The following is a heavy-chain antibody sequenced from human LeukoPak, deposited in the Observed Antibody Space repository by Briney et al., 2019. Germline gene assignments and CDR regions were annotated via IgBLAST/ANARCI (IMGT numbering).Heavy chain of an antibody. D-gene: IGHD3-22*01. CDR2: IDPSAGST. J-gene: IGHJ6*04. Sequence: ASVKVSCKASGGSFSSYAISWVRQAPGQGLEWMGVIDPSAGSTTCAQKFQGRVTMTRDTATSTVYMELSSLRSDDTAVYYCARAHYASSNIKVPFDVWGKGTTVTVSS. CDR1: GGSFSSYA. CDR3: ARAHYASSNIKVPFDV. V-gene: IGHV1-46*01.